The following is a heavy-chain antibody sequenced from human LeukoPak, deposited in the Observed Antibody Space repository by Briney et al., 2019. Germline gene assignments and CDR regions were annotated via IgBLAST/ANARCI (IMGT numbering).Heavy chain of an antibody. D-gene: IGHD4-17*01. V-gene: IGHV5-51*01. CDR2: IYPDDSDT. J-gene: IGHJ3*02. CDR3: ARGGDYGDPRRPFNI. Sequence: GGSLKISCTGSGYSFSTYWIGWVRQMPGKGLEWVGIIYPDDSDTRYSPSFQGQVTISADKSISTAYLQWSSLKASDTAMYYCARGGDYGDPRRPFNIWGQGTVVTVSS. CDR1: GYSFSTYW.